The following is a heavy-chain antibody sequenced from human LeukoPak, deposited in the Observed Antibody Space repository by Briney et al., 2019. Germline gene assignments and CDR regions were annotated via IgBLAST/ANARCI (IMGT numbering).Heavy chain of an antibody. Sequence: SETLSLTCTVSGASITTYYWSWLRQPPGKGLEYIGQIHSSGSANYNPSLKSRVAMSLDASKNQFSLTIRSVTAADTAIYYCARDILDVGATHYFDYWGQGSLLTVSS. V-gene: IGHV4-59*01. J-gene: IGHJ4*02. D-gene: IGHD1-26*01. CDR3: ARDILDVGATHYFDY. CDR2: IHSSGSA. CDR1: GASITTYY.